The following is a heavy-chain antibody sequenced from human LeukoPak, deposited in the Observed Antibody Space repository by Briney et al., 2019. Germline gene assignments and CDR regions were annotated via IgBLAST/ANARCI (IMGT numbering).Heavy chain of an antibody. Sequence: GGSLRLSCAASGRYWMHWVRQAPGKGLVWVSHINSDGSWTSYADSVKGRFTISKDNAKNTVYLQMSNLRVEDAAVYYCVSFYETYWGRGTLVTVSS. CDR1: GRYW. J-gene: IGHJ4*02. CDR2: INSDGSWT. D-gene: IGHD2/OR15-2a*01. V-gene: IGHV3-74*01. CDR3: VSFYETY.